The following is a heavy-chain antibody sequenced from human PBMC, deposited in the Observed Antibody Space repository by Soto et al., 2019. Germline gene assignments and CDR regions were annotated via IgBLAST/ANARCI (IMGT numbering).Heavy chain of an antibody. CDR3: AKMNTAMVTYYFGMDV. Sequence: PGGSLRLSCAASGFTFDDYTMHWVRQAPGKGLEWVSLISWDGGSTYYADSVKGRFTISRDNSKNFLYLQMNSLRTEDTALYYCAKMNTAMVTYYFGMDVWGQGTKLTFSS. V-gene: IGHV3-43*01. CDR1: GFTFDDYT. J-gene: IGHJ6*02. D-gene: IGHD5-18*01. CDR2: ISWDGGST.